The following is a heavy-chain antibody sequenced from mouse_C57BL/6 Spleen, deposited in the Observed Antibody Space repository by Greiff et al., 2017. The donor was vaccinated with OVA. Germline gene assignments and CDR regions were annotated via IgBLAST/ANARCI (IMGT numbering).Heavy chain of an antibody. CDR2: ISYDGSN. V-gene: IGHV3-6*01. J-gene: IGHJ1*03. Sequence: DVHLVESGPGLVKPSQSLSLTCSVTGYSITSGYYWNWIRQFPGNKLEWMGYISYDGSNNYNPSLKNRISITRDTSKNQFFLKLNSVTTEDTATYYCARSHWYFDVWGTGTTVTVSS. CDR1: GYSITSGYY. CDR3: ARSHWYFDV.